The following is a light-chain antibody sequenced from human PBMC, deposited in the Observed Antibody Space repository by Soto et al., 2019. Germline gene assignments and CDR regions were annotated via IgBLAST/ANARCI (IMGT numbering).Light chain of an antibody. CDR3: MLYMGGGLVV. CDR1: SGSVSTTYY. Sequence: QTVVTQEPSFSVSPGGTVPLTCGLTSGSVSTTYYPSWYQQTPGQAPRTLIYITNIRSSGVPDRFSGSILGNKAALTITGAQADDESDYHCMLYMGGGLVVFVRGTKLTVL. CDR2: ITN. V-gene: IGLV8-61*01. J-gene: IGLJ2*01.